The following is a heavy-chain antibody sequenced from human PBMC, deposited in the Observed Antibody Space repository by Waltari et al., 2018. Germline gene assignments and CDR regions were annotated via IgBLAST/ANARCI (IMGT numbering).Heavy chain of an antibody. CDR2: NQYKGGT. D-gene: IGHD4-17*01. CDR3: WRIAFGDDGGYFQH. Sequence: GWIRQPPGKGVEWVGNNQYKGGTFYNPALKSPVTISLDTSKNQFFLKVSFVGGAGTAVDFRWRIAFGDDGGYFQHWGQGTLVTVSS. J-gene: IGHJ1*01. V-gene: IGHV4-39*01.